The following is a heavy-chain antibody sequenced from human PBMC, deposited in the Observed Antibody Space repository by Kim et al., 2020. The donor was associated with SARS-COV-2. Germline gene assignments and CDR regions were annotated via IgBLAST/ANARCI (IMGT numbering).Heavy chain of an antibody. V-gene: IGHV3-15*01. J-gene: IGHJ4*02. D-gene: IGHD6-13*01. CDR3: TARIAAGG. Sequence: GGPTDYAAPVKGRYTTSRDDSKNTRYLQMNSLETEDTAVYYCTARIAAGGWGQGTLVTVSS. CDR2: GGPT.